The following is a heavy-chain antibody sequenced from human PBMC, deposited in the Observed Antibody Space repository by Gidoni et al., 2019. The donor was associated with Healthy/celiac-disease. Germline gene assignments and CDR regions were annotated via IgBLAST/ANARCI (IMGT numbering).Heavy chain of an antibody. D-gene: IGHD5-12*01. CDR3: ARDKGGWLNDLDY. Sequence: QGQLVESGGGVVEPGRSLRLAGAASGVTFSSYGMHWVRQAPGKGLEWVAVIWYDGSNKYYADSVKGRFTISRDNSKNTLYLQMNSLRAEDTAVYYCARDKGGWLNDLDYWGQGTLVTVSS. CDR2: IWYDGSNK. J-gene: IGHJ4*02. CDR1: GVTFSSYG. V-gene: IGHV3-33*01.